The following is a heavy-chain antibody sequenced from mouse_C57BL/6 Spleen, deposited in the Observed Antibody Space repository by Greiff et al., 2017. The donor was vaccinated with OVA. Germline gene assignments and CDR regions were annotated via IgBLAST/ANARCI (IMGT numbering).Heavy chain of an antibody. CDR3: ARRGLYGSKYYFDC. J-gene: IGHJ2*01. CDR1: GYTFTDYY. CDR2: IFPGSGST. Sequence: QVQLKESGPELVKPGASVKISCKASGYTFTDYYINWVKQRPGPGLEWIGWIFPGSGSTYYNEKFKGKATLTVDKSSSTAYMLLSSLTSEDSAVYFCARRGLYGSKYYFDCWGQGTTVTVSS. D-gene: IGHD1-1*01. V-gene: IGHV1-75*01.